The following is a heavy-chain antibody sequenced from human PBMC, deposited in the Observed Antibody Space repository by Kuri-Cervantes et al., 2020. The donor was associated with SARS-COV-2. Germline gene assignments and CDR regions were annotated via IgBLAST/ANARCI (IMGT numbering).Heavy chain of an antibody. J-gene: IGHJ4*02. CDR3: AREVSGTVVTPLDY. D-gene: IGHD4-23*01. CDR1: GGTFSSYT. CDR2: INPNSGGT. V-gene: IGHV1-2*02. Sequence: ASVKVSCKASGGTFSSYTISWVRQAPGQGLEWMGWINPNSGGTNYAQKFQGRVTMTRDTSISTAYMELSRPRSDDTAVYYCAREVSGTVVTPLDYWGQGTLVTVSS.